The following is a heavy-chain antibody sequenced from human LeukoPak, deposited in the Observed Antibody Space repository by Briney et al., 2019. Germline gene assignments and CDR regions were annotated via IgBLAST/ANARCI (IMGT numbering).Heavy chain of an antibody. J-gene: IGHJ6*03. CDR1: GDSISSSNSY. CDR3: TRAASSGPLFTYHMDV. V-gene: IGHV4-39*01. CDR2: IYYSGNT. D-gene: IGHD3-22*01. Sequence: SETLSLTCTVSGDSISSSNSYWGWIRQPPGKGLEWIGSIYYSGNTYYNASLKSRVTISVDTSKNQFSLKLTSVTAADTAVYYCTRAASSGPLFTYHMDVWGKGTRVTVSS.